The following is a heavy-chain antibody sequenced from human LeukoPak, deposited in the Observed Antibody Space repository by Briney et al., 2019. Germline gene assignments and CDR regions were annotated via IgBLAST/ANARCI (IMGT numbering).Heavy chain of an antibody. J-gene: IGHJ5*02. CDR1: GGSISSYY. V-gene: IGHV4-59*01. D-gene: IGHD2-2*01. CDR2: IYYSGST. Sequence: SETLSLTCTVSGGSISSYYWSWIRQPPGKGLEWIGYIYYSGSTNYNPSLKSRVTISVDTSKNQFSLKLSSVTAADTAVYYCARGIRRGSTSQRWFDPWGQGTLVTVSS. CDR3: ARGIRRGSTSQRWFDP.